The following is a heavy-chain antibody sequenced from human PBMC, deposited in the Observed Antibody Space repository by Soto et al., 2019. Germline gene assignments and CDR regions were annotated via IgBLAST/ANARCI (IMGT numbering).Heavy chain of an antibody. J-gene: IGHJ4*02. V-gene: IGHV4-59*01. CDR1: GGPISSYY. Sequence: QVQLQESGPGLVNPSETLSLNCTVSGGPISSYYWSWIRQSPGKGLEWIGYIYYSGSTNYNPSLKSRVTISVDTSKNQFSLELSSVTAADTAVYYCARGSSGWPPRLAYWGQGTLVTVSS. CDR2: IYYSGST. CDR3: ARGSSGWPPRLAY. D-gene: IGHD6-19*01.